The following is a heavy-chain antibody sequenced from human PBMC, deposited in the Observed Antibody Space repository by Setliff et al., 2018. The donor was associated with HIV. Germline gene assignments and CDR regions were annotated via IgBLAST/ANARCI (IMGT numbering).Heavy chain of an antibody. D-gene: IGHD6-19*01. Sequence: SETLSLTCTVSGGSISSSYWSWIRQPAGKGLEWIGHIHTTGSITYNPSLRSRVTISLDTSRNQVSLSLASVTAADTAVYYCARDGGGSGWSLGEFDFWGQGTLVTVSS. CDR3: ARDGGGSGWSLGEFDF. V-gene: IGHV4-4*07. CDR1: GGSISSSY. J-gene: IGHJ4*02. CDR2: IHTTGSI.